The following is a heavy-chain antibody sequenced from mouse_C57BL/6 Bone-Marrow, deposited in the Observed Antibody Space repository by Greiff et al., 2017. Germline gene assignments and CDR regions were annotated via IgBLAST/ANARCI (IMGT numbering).Heavy chain of an antibody. V-gene: IGHV1-81*01. J-gene: IGHJ3*01. CDR2: IYPRSGTP. CDR1: GYTFTSYG. D-gene: IGHD3-2*02. Sequence: QVQLQQSGAELARPGASVKLSCKASGYTFTSYGISWVKQRTGQGLEWIGEIYPRSGTPYYNEKFKGKATLTADKSCSTAYMDLRSLTSEDSAVYFCTRVQLRLRPFFAYWGQGTLVTVSA. CDR3: TRVQLRLRPFFAY.